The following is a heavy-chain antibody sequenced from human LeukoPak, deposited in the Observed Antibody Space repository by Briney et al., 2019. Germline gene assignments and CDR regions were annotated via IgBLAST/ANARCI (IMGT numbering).Heavy chain of an antibody. CDR1: GGSLSSSSYY. CDR3: ASGTYYYDCSGYLRFPFDY. V-gene: IGHV4-39*01. J-gene: IGHJ4*02. D-gene: IGHD3-22*01. Sequence: PSGTLSLTCTVSGGSLSSSSYYWGWIRQPPGKGLEWIGSVYYSGRTYDNPSLKSRVTISVNTSKNQFSLKLSSVTAADTAVYYCASGTYYYDCSGYLRFPFDYWGQGTLVTVSS. CDR2: VYYSGRT.